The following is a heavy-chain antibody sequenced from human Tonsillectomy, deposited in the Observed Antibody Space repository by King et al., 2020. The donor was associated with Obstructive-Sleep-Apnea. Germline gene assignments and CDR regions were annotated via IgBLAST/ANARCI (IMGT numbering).Heavy chain of an antibody. J-gene: IGHJ4*02. D-gene: IGHD6-13*01. CDR1: GYTFTGYY. V-gene: IGHV1-2*02. Sequence: VQLVQSGAEVKKPGASVKVSCKASGYTFTGYYMHWVRQAPGQGLEWMGWINPNNGDTNYAQKFQGRVTMTRDTSISTAYMELSRLRSDDTAVYYCARAGDSSRWYLFDYWGQGTLVTVSS. CDR3: ARAGDSSRWYLFDY. CDR2: INPNNGDT.